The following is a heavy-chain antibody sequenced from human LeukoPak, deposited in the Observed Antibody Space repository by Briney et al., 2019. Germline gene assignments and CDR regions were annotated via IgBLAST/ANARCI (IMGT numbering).Heavy chain of an antibody. J-gene: IGHJ5*02. CDR1: GYSFTSYW. Sequence: GESLKISCKGSGYSFTSYWIGWVRQMPGKGLEWMGIIYPGDSDTRYSPSFQGQVTISADKSIGTAYLQWSSLKASDTAMHYCARQGITIFGVVTEFDPWGQGTLVTVSS. CDR2: IYPGDSDT. D-gene: IGHD3-3*01. V-gene: IGHV5-51*01. CDR3: ARQGITIFGVVTEFDP.